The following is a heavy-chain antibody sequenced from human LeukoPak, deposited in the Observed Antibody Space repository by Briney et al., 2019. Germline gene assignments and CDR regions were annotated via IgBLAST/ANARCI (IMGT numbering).Heavy chain of an antibody. V-gene: IGHV3-43D*03. CDR3: AKGTEYPYYYYYMDV. J-gene: IGHJ6*03. D-gene: IGHD2-2*01. CDR1: GFTFDDYA. Sequence: GGSLRLSCAASGFTFDDYAMHWVRQAPGKGLEWVSLISWDGGSTYYADSVKGRFTISRGNSKNSLYLQMNSLRAEDTALYYCAKGTEYPYYYYYMDVWGKGTTVTVSS. CDR2: ISWDGGST.